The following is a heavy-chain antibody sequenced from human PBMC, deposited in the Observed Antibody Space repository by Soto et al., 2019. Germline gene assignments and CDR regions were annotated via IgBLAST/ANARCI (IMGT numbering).Heavy chain of an antibody. Sequence: GGSLRLSCAASGFNLSHPWMTWVRQAAGKGLQWVGRIKSKTDGGTADYAAPVKGRFTSSRDDPKNTVYLQMNSLKTEDTAVYYCTTGIYYDILTGYHDVAYWGQGTLVTVS. V-gene: IGHV3-15*01. CDR1: GFNLSHPW. CDR3: TTGIYYDILTGYHDVAY. J-gene: IGHJ4*02. CDR2: IKSKTDGGTA. D-gene: IGHD3-9*01.